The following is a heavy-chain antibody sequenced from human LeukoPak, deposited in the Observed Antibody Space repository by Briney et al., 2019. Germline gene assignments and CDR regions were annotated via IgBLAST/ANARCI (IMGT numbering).Heavy chain of an antibody. Sequence: PGGSLRLSCAASGFTFTSYSMNWDRQAPGKGLEWVSTISGGGGSTYYADSVKGRFTISRDNSKITLYLQVNSLRAEDTAVYYCAKGGKWDVTPFDYWGQGTLVTVSS. V-gene: IGHV3-23*01. CDR2: ISGGGGST. CDR1: GFTFTSYS. J-gene: IGHJ4*02. D-gene: IGHD1-26*01. CDR3: AKGGKWDVTPFDY.